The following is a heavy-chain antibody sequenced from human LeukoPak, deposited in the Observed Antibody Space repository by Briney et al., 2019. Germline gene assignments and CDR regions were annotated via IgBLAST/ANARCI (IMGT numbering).Heavy chain of an antibody. CDR1: GYTFTSYA. CDR3: ARGARYSYGPYPGLQQDY. D-gene: IGHD5-18*01. CDR2: INTNTGNP. Sequence: ASVKVSCKGSGYTFTSYAMNWVRRAPGQGVEWMGWINTNTGNPTYAQGFTGRVVFSLDTSVSTAYLQISSLKAEDTAVYYCARGARYSYGPYPGLQQDYWGQGTLLTVSS. V-gene: IGHV7-4-1*02. J-gene: IGHJ4*02.